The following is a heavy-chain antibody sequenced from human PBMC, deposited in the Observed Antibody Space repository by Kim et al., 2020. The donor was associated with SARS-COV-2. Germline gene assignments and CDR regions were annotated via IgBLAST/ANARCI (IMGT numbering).Heavy chain of an antibody. CDR1: GFTFDDYA. D-gene: IGHD3-16*02. V-gene: IGHV3-9*01. CDR2: ISWNSGSI. CDR3: AKSGVIVPYYYYYYMDV. Sequence: GRSLRLSCAASGFTFDDYAMHWVRQAPGKGLEWVSGISWNSGSIGYADSVKGRFTISRDNAKNSLYLQMNSLRAEDTALYYCAKSGVIVPYYYYYYMDVWGKGTTVTVSS. J-gene: IGHJ6*03.